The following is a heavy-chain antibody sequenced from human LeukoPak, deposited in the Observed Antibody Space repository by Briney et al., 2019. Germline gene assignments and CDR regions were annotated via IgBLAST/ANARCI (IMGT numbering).Heavy chain of an antibody. V-gene: IGHV3-23*01. CDR2: LGGGSKGI. CDR1: GFTFITYG. CDR3: AKDRGSGWYFDY. Sequence: GGSLRLSCVGSGFTFITYGMSWVRQAPGKGLEWVSSLGGGSKGIYYADSVKGRFTISRDNSKSTLYLQMNSLRAEDTAVYYCAKDRGSGWYFDYRGQGTLVTVSS. J-gene: IGHJ4*02. D-gene: IGHD6-19*01.